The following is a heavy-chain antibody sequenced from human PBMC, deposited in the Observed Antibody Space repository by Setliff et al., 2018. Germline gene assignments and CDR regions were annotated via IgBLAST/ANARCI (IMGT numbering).Heavy chain of an antibody. V-gene: IGHV4-39*07. CDR1: GGSISSSSYY. CDR2: SYYRGST. J-gene: IGHJ5*02. Sequence: KPSETLSLTCTVSGGSISSSSYYWGWIRQPPGKGLEWIGSSYYRGSTYYNPSLKSRVTISVDTSKTQFSLKLSSVTAADTAVYYCARVLNWFDPWGQGTLVTVSS. CDR3: ARVLNWFDP. D-gene: IGHD1-26*01.